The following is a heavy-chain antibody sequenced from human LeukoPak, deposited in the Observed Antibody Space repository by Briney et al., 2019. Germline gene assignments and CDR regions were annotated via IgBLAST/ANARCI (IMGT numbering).Heavy chain of an antibody. J-gene: IGHJ5*02. V-gene: IGHV1-69*05. CDR1: GGTFSSYA. Sequence: ASVKVSCKASGGTFSSYAISWVRQAPGQGLEWMGGIIPIFGTANYAQKFQGRVTITTDESTSTAYMELSSLRSEDTAVYYCARSAIAGENWFDPWGQGTLVTVSS. CDR2: IIPIFGTA. CDR3: ARSAIAGENWFDP. D-gene: IGHD6-13*01.